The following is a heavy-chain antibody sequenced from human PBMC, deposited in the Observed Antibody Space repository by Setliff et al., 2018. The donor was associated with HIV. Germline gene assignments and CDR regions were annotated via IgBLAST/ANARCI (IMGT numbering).Heavy chain of an antibody. V-gene: IGHV3-23*01. CDR1: GYGYSTFD. Sequence: GGSLRLSCAAFGYGYSTFDMDWVRQTPGKGLEWVADVSPNGYEKRYADFAKGRFTVSRDNSKNVLFLQMDSLGADDTGIYYCAKPTSGMYPRAFDLWGRGTVVTVS. CDR2: VSPNGYEK. CDR3: AKPTSGMYPRAFDL. D-gene: IGHD1-26*01. J-gene: IGHJ3*01.